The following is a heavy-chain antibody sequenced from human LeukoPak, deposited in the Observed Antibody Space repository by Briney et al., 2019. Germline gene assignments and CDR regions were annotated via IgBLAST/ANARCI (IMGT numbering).Heavy chain of an antibody. CDR2: ISGSGGST. V-gene: IGHV3-23*01. Sequence: PGGSLRLSCAASGFTFSSYAMSWVRQAPGKGLEWVSAISGSGGSTYYADSVKGRFTISRDNAKNSLYLQMNSLRPEDTALYYCSTDPRLLIYWGHGTLVTVSS. J-gene: IGHJ4*01. D-gene: IGHD2-8*01. CDR3: STDPRLLIY. CDR1: GFTFSSYA.